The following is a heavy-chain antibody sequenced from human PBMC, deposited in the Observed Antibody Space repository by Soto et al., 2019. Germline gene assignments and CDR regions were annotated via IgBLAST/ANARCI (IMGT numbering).Heavy chain of an antibody. CDR3: ARTYGGRGQFYS. Sequence: QVQLQESGPGLVKPSQTLSLTCTVSGGSISSGIYYWNWLGQAAGEGLQWLGYIFSSGSTYYNLSLRSRVDISRDTSKSQFSLTLTSVTAADTAIYYCARTYGGRGQFYSWGQCTLVTVCS. D-gene: IGHD4-17*01. J-gene: IGHJ1*01. CDR2: IFSSGST. V-gene: IGHV4-31*03. CDR1: GGSISSGIYY.